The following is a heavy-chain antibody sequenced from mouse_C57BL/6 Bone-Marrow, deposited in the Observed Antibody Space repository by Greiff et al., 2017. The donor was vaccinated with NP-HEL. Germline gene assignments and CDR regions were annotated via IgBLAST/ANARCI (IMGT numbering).Heavy chain of an antibody. CDR3: ARITTVARYYYAMDY. V-gene: IGHV8-8*01. CDR2: IWWDDDK. D-gene: IGHD1-1*01. J-gene: IGHJ4*01. CDR1: GFSLSTFGMG. Sequence: QVTLKESGPGILQPSQTLSLTCSFSGFSLSTFGMGVGWIRQPSGKGLEWLAHIWWDDDKYYNPALKSRLTISKDTSKNQVVLKIANVDTADTATYYCARITTVARYYYAMDYWGQGTSVTVSS.